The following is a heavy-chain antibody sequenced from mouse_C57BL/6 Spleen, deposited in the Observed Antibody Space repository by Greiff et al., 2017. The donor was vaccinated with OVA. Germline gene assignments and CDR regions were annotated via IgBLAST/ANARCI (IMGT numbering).Heavy chain of an antibody. CDR1: GYTFTTYP. Sequence: QVQLQQSGAELVKPGASVKMSCKASGYTFTTYPIEWMKQNHGKSLEWIGNFHPYNDDTKYNEKFKGKATLTVEKSSSTVYLELSRLTSDDSAVYYCARGYYGSSCGWYFDVWGTGTTVTVSS. D-gene: IGHD1-1*01. CDR3: ARGYYGSSCGWYFDV. V-gene: IGHV1-47*01. CDR2: FHPYNDDT. J-gene: IGHJ1*03.